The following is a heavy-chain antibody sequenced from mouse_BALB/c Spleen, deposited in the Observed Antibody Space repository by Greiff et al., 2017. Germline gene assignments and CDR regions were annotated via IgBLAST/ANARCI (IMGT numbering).Heavy chain of an antibody. V-gene: IGHV1S81*02. CDR1: GYTFTSYY. Sequence: VQLQQSGAELVKPGASVKLSCKASGYTFTSYYMYWVKQRPGQGLEWIGGINPSNGGTNFNEKFKSKATLTVDKSSSTAYMQLSSLTSEDSAVYYCTRWGGYAMDYWGQGTSVTVSS. CDR2: INPSNGGT. J-gene: IGHJ4*01. CDR3: TRWGGYAMDY.